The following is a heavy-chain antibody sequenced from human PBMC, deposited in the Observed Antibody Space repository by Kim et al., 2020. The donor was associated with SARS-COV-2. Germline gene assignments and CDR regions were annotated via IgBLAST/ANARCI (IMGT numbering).Heavy chain of an antibody. CDR1: GGTFSSYA. J-gene: IGHJ3*02. Sequence: SVKVSCKASGGTFSSYAISWVRQAPGQGLEWMGGIIPIFGTANYAQKFQGRVTSTADESTSTAYMELSSLRSEDTAVYYCATPYSPPGGSSPTWRDAFDIWGQGTMVTVS. CDR3: ATPYSPPGGSSPTWRDAFDI. CDR2: IIPIFGTA. D-gene: IGHD6-6*01. V-gene: IGHV1-69*13.